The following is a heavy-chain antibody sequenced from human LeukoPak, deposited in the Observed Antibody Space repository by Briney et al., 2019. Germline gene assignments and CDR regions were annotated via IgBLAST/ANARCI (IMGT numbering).Heavy chain of an antibody. Sequence: PSETLSLTCTVSGYSISSGYYWGWIRQPPGKGLEWIGSIYHSGSTYYNPSLKSRVTISVDTSKNQFSLKLSSVTAADTAVYYCARENGDSPPRYYYDSSGYYRFDYWGQGTLVTVSS. V-gene: IGHV4-38-2*02. D-gene: IGHD3-22*01. CDR2: IYHSGST. J-gene: IGHJ4*02. CDR3: ARENGDSPPRYYYDSSGYYRFDY. CDR1: GYSISSGYY.